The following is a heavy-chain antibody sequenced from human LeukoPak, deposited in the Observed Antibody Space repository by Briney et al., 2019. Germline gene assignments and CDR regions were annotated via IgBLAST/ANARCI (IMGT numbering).Heavy chain of an antibody. Sequence: GGSLRLSCAASGFTFSSYAMSWVRQAPGKGLEWVSAISGSGGSTYYADSVKGRFTISRDNSKNTLYLQMNSLRAEDTAVYYCASYCGGDCYNSQHWGQGTLVTVSS. CDR3: ASYCGGDCYNSQH. CDR1: GFTFSSYA. V-gene: IGHV3-23*01. J-gene: IGHJ1*01. D-gene: IGHD2-21*02. CDR2: ISGSGGST.